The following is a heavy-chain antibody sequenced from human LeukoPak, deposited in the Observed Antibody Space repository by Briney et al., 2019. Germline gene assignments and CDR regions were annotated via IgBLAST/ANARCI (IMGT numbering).Heavy chain of an antibody. CDR1: GYTFTGYY. V-gene: IGHV1-2*02. J-gene: IGHJ4*02. D-gene: IGHD1-26*01. CDR3: ARQFELGYYKNFDY. CDR2: INPNSGGT. Sequence: ASVKVSFKASGYTFTGYYMHWVRQAPGQGLEWMGWINPNSGGTNYAQKFQGRVTMTRDTSISTAYMELSRLRSDDTAVYYCARQFELGYYKNFDYWGQGTLVTVSS.